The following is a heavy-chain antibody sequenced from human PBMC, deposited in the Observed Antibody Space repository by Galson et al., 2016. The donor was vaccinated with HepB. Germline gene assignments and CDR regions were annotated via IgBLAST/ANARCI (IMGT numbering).Heavy chain of an antibody. Sequence: LRLSCAASGFNVSSYALHWVRQAPGTGLEYFSGISSVSGTTYYVDSVRGRFTISRDNSKNTLYGQMNSLRDENTAVYFCVARKVRDFIRVEYWGQGTLVTVSS. CDR2: ISSVSGTT. J-gene: IGHJ4*02. D-gene: IGHD2/OR15-2a*01. CDR1: GFNVSSYA. CDR3: VARKVRDFIRVEY. V-gene: IGHV3-64*05.